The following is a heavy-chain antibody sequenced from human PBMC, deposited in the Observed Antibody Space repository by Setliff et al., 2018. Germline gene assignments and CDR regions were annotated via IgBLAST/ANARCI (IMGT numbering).Heavy chain of an antibody. CDR3: TRPALDLEFDL. J-gene: IGHJ4*02. D-gene: IGHD1-1*01. V-gene: IGHV3-23*01. Sequence: GESLKISCATSGFIFSNFAMSWVRQAPGKGLQWVATVSGSRTTYYADSVKGRFSISRDNSKNTVDLEMRSLTADDTALYYCTRPALDLEFDLWGQGTRVTVSS. CDR2: VSGSRTT. CDR1: GFIFSNFA.